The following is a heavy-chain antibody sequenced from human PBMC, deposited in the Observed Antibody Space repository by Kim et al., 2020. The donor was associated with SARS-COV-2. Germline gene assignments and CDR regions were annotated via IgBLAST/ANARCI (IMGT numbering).Heavy chain of an antibody. J-gene: IGHJ5*02. CDR3: GRYFEYRYGSSLRHTLEP. CDR1: GGSISGYY. Sequence: SETLSLTCTVSGGSISGYYWGWIRQPLGKGLECIGHIYYDGGTSYNPSLKSRATISVDMSNNQLSLRLTSVTAADTAVYYCGRYFEYRYGSSLRHTLEPWGQGRLVTVSS. D-gene: IGHD6-6*01. CDR2: IYYDGGT. V-gene: IGHV4-59*03.